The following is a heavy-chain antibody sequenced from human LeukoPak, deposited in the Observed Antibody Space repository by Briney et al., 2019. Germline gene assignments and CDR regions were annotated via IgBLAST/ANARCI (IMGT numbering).Heavy chain of an antibody. CDR1: GFTFSDYY. Sequence: GGSLRLSCLASGFTFSDYYMSWVRQAPGKGLEWISYMSSRGYPTYYAESVKGRFTISRDNAKNTLYLQMHNLRADDTAVYFCARVGIALTSPFEYWGLGTLVAVSS. D-gene: IGHD1-1*01. CDR3: ARVGIALTSPFEY. J-gene: IGHJ4*02. CDR2: MSSRGYPT. V-gene: IGHV3-11*01.